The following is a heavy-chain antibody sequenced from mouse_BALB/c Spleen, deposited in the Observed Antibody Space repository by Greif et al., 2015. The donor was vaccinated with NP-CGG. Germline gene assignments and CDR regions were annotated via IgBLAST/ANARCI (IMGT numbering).Heavy chain of an antibody. J-gene: IGHJ2*01. Sequence: VQGVESGAELVKPGASVKLSCKASGYTFISYYMYWVKQRPGQGLEWIGEINPSNGGANLNEKFKSKATLTVDKSSSTAYMQVSSLTSEDSAVYFCTRGRRRDFDFWGQGTTLTVSS. D-gene: IGHD1-2*01. CDR1: GYTFISYY. V-gene: IGHV1S81*02. CDR3: TRGRRRDFDF. CDR2: INPSNGGA.